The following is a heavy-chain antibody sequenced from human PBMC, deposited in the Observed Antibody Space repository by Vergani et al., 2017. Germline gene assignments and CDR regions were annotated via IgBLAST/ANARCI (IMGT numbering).Heavy chain of an antibody. CDR1: GGTFSSYA. CDR2: ISAYNGNT. Sequence: QVQLVQSGAEVKKPGSSVKVSCKASGGTFSSYAISWVRQAPGQGLEWMGGISAYNGNTNYAQKLQGRVTMTTDTSTSTAYMELRSLRSDDTAVYYCAGGAIAAAGTGGFDYWGQGTLVTVSS. J-gene: IGHJ4*02. V-gene: IGHV1-18*01. D-gene: IGHD6-13*01. CDR3: AGGAIAAAGTGGFDY.